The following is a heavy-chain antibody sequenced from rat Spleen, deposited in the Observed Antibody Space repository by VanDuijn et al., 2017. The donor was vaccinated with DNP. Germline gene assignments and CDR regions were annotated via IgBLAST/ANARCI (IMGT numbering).Heavy chain of an antibody. J-gene: IGHJ2*01. CDR3: AGAGYGTYYFDY. V-gene: IGHV5-7*01. Sequence: EVQLVESGGGLVQPGRSLKLSCAASGFTFSDYNMAWVRQAPKKGLEWVATISYDGSSTYYRDSVKGRFTISRDNAKSTLYLQMDSLRSEDTAAYYCAGAGYGTYYFDYWGQGVMVTVSS. D-gene: IGHD4-4*01. CDR2: ISYDGSST. CDR1: GFTFSDYN.